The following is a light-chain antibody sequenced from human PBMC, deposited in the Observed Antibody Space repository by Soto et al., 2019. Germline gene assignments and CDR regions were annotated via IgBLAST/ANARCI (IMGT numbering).Light chain of an antibody. CDR2: GAS. V-gene: IGKV3-15*01. J-gene: IGKJ1*01. CDR3: QQYNNWPRT. CDR1: QSVGSY. Sequence: EIVMTQSPATLSVSPGEGATLSYRASQSVGSYLAWFQQKPAQAPRLLIYGASTRATGIPARFSGSGSGTEFTLTISSLQSEDFAIYYCQQYNNWPRTFGQGTKVEIK.